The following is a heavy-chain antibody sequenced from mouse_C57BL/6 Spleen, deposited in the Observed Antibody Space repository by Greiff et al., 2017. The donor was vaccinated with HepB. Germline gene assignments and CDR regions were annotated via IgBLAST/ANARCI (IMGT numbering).Heavy chain of an antibody. CDR3: TRRSNYYGSSPDY. CDR2: IYPGNSDT. V-gene: IGHV1-5*01. Sequence: EVQLQQSGTVLARPGASVKMSCKTSGYTFTSYWMHWVKQRPGQGLEWIGAIYPGNSDTSYNQKFKGKAKLTAVTSASTAYMELSSLTNEDSAVYNCTRRSNYYGSSPDYWGQGTTLTVSS. D-gene: IGHD1-1*01. CDR1: GYTFTSYW. J-gene: IGHJ2*01.